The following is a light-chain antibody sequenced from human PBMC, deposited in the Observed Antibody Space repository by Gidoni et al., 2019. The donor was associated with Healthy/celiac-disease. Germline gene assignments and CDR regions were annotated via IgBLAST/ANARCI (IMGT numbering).Light chain of an antibody. Sequence: EIVLTHSPATLSLSPGERATLSCRASQSVSSYLAWYQQKPGQAPRLLIYDASNRATGIPARLSGSGSGTDFTLTISSLEPEDFAVYYCQQRSNWLITFGQGTRLEIK. V-gene: IGKV3-11*01. CDR2: DAS. J-gene: IGKJ5*01. CDR3: QQRSNWLIT. CDR1: QSVSSY.